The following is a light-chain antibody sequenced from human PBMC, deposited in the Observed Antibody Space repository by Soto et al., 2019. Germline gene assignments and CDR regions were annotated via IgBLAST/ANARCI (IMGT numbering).Light chain of an antibody. CDR1: SSDVGGYNF. CDR2: DVN. Sequence: QSALTQPASVSGSPGQPITFSCTGTSSDVGGYNFVSWYQHHPGKAPKLTIYDVNNRPSGVSNRFSGSKSGNTASLTISGLQAEDEADYYCSSYTSGSTLVFGTGTKVTVL. V-gene: IGLV2-14*03. CDR3: SSYTSGSTLV. J-gene: IGLJ1*01.